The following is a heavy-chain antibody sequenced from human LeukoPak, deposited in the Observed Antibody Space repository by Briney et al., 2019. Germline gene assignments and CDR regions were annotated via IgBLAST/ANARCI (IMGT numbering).Heavy chain of an antibody. CDR3: AKYGSGIGPFGY. Sequence: GGSLRLSCAASGFTFSSYGMHWVRQAPGKGLEWVAFIRYDGSNKYYADPVKGRFTISRDNPKNTLYLQMNSLRAEDTAVYYCAKYGSGIGPFGYWGQGTLVTVSS. J-gene: IGHJ4*02. V-gene: IGHV3-30*02. D-gene: IGHD3-10*01. CDR1: GFTFSSYG. CDR2: IRYDGSNK.